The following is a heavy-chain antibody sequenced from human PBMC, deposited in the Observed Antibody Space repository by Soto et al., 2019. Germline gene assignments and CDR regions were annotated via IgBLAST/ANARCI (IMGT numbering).Heavy chain of an antibody. CDR2: INPSGGST. CDR1: GYTFTSYY. Sequence: GASVKVSCKASGYTFTSYYVHWVRQAPGQGLEWMGIINPSGGSTSYAQKFQGRVTMTEDTSTDTAYMELSSLRSEDTAVYYCATASGHWGQGTLVTVSS. V-gene: IGHV1-46*01. CDR3: ATASGH. J-gene: IGHJ1*01.